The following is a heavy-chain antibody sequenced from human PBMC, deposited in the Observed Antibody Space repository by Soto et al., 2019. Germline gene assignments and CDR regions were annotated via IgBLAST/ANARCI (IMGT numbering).Heavy chain of an antibody. D-gene: IGHD5-12*01. CDR1: GGSISSGGYY. V-gene: IGHV4-31*03. Sequence: QVQLQESGPGLVKPSQTLSLTCTVSGGSISSGGYYWSWIRQHPGKGLEWIGYIYYSGSTYYNPSLKSRVTLSVDTSKNQFSLKLSSVTAADTAVYYCARDLGRDGYNSDAFDIWGQGTMVTVSS. CDR2: IYYSGST. J-gene: IGHJ3*02. CDR3: ARDLGRDGYNSDAFDI.